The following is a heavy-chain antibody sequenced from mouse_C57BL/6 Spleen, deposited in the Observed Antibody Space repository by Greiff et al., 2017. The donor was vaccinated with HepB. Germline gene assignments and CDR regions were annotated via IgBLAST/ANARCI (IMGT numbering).Heavy chain of an antibody. Sequence: VQLQQPGAELVKPGASVKLSCKASGYTFTSYWMHWVKQRPGQGLEWIGMIHPNSGSTNYNEKFKSKATLTVDKSSSTAYMQLSSLTSEDSAVYYCARGTTVVAQSLDYWGQGTTLTVSS. CDR3: ARGTTVVAQSLDY. CDR2: IHPNSGST. V-gene: IGHV1-64*01. D-gene: IGHD1-1*01. CDR1: GYTFTSYW. J-gene: IGHJ2*01.